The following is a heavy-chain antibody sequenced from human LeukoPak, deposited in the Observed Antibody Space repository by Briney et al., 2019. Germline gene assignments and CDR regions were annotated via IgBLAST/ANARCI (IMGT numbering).Heavy chain of an antibody. Sequence: SGTLSLTCAVSGGSISSTHWWSWVRQPPGKGLEWIGEIYHSGSTNYNPSLKSRVTISVDKSKNQFSLKLSSVTAADTAVYYCARDAGYCSSSSCGAYFQHWGQGTLVTVSS. D-gene: IGHD2-2*01. J-gene: IGHJ1*01. CDR3: ARDAGYCSSSSCGAYFQH. V-gene: IGHV4-4*02. CDR2: IYHSGST. CDR1: GGSISSTHW.